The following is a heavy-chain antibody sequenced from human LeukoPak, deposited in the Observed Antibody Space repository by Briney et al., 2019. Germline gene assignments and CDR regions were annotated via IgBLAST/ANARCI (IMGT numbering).Heavy chain of an antibody. Sequence: PGGSLRLSCAASGFTFSSYWMSWVRQAPGKGLEWVANIKQDGSEKYYVDSVKGRFTISRDNAKNSLYLQMNSLRAEDTAVYYCARGAVSDYSNYGEVFDYWGQGTLVTVSP. CDR1: GFTFSSYW. J-gene: IGHJ4*02. D-gene: IGHD4-11*01. V-gene: IGHV3-7*01. CDR2: IKQDGSEK. CDR3: ARGAVSDYSNYGEVFDY.